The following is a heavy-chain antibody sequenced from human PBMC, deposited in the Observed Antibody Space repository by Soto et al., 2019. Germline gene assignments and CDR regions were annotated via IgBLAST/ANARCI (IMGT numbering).Heavy chain of an antibody. D-gene: IGHD3-3*01. CDR3: ARGGGCWSGPGRI. CDR2: SDSRSKWYN. CDR1: GDNVSSNSAA. J-gene: IGHJ3*02. Sequence: SQTLSLTCAISGDNVSSNSAAWTSIRQSPSIVLEWLGRSDSRSKWYNVYAVSVKGRITINPDISKTQFSLQLNSVTPEDTAVYYCARGGGCWSGPGRIWGQGTRVTVSS. V-gene: IGHV6-1*01.